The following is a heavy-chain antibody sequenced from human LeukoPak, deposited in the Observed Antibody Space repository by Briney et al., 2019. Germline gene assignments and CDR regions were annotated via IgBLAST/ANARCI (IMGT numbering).Heavy chain of an antibody. CDR2: ISSSSTTI. J-gene: IGHJ4*02. CDR1: GFTVSSKF. V-gene: IGHV3-48*04. CDR3: ARDCSSGWCFDY. D-gene: IGHD6-19*01. Sequence: PGGSLRLSCTASGFTVSSKFMNWVRQAPGKGLEWVSYISSSSTTIYYADSVKGRFTISRDDAKKSLYLQMNSLRAEDTAVYYCARDCSSGWCFDYWGQGTLVTVSS.